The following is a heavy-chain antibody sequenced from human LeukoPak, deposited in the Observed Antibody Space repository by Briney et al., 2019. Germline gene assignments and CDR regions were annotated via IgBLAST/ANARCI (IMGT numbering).Heavy chain of an antibody. Sequence: GGSLRLSCAASGFTFSGYAMSWVRQAPGKGLEWVANINQVASEKNYVDSVKGRFTISRDNAKNSLYLQMNSVRAEDTAMYYCVRDGGYYGPDSWGQGALVSVSS. CDR1: GFTFSGYA. CDR3: VRDGGYYGPDS. CDR2: INQVASEK. V-gene: IGHV3-7*04. D-gene: IGHD3-10*01. J-gene: IGHJ4*02.